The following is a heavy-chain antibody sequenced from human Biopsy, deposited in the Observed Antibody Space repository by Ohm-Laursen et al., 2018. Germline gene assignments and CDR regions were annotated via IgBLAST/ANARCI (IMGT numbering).Heavy chain of an antibody. D-gene: IGHD5-12*01. CDR3: ARVAGGYAYYYGMDV. Sequence: PSQTLSLTCAVSGYSVTNDYYWGWIRQPPGKGLEWIGNIYYDGITYYNPSLKSRVAMSVDTSKNQFSLRLTSVTAADTAAYYCARVAGGYAYYYGMDVWGQGTTVIVSS. V-gene: IGHV4-38-2*01. CDR2: IYYDGIT. CDR1: GYSVTNDYY. J-gene: IGHJ6*02.